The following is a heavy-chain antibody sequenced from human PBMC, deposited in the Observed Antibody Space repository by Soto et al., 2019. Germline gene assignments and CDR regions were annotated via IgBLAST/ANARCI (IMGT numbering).Heavy chain of an antibody. CDR1: GFTFSSYG. V-gene: IGHV3-30*18. CDR2: ISYDGSNK. J-gene: IGHJ4*02. Sequence: QVQLVESGGGVVQPGRSLRLSCAASGFTFSSYGMHWVRQAPGKGLEWVAVISYDGSNKYYADSVKGRFTISRDNPKNTLYVQMNSLRAEATAVYYCAKERDIVVVVAPLDYWGQGTLVTVSS. CDR3: AKERDIVVVVAPLDY. D-gene: IGHD2-15*01.